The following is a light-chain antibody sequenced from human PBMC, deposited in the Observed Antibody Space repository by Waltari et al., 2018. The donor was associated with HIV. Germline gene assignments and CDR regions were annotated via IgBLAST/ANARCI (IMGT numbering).Light chain of an antibody. CDR2: GAS. CDR1: QSVSNS. V-gene: IGKV3-15*01. Sequence: EIVMTQSPATLSVSPGGRATLSCRASQSVSNSLVWYQQRPGQAPRLLIYGASTRATGIPGRFSGSGSGTEFTLTINSLQSEDFAVYYCQQYNSGPRTFGQGTKVEVK. CDR3: QQYNSGPRT. J-gene: IGKJ1*01.